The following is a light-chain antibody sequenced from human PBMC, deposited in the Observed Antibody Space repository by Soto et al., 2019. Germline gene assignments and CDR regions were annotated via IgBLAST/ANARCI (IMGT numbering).Light chain of an antibody. V-gene: IGLV2-8*01. CDR1: SSDVGAYNY. CDR2: EVY. Sequence: QSALTQPPSASGSPGQSVTISCTGTSSDVGAYNYVSWYQHHPGKAPKLLIYEVYKRASGVPDRFSGFKSGNTASLLVSGLQAEDEADYYCTSYAGRNNVIFGGGTKVTVL. CDR3: TSYAGRNNVI. J-gene: IGLJ2*01.